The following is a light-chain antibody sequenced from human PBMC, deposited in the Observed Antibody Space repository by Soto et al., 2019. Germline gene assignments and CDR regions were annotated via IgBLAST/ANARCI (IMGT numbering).Light chain of an antibody. CDR2: EVS. J-gene: IGLJ1*01. V-gene: IGLV2-8*01. CDR1: SSDVGNYDY. CDR3: NSYGGRNNYV. Sequence: QSVLTQPPSASGSPGQSVTISCTGTSSDVGNYDYVSWYQQHPGKAPKLIIYEVSYRPSGVPNRFSGSKSGNTASLTVSGLQPEDEADYYCNSYGGRNNYVFGTGTKVT.